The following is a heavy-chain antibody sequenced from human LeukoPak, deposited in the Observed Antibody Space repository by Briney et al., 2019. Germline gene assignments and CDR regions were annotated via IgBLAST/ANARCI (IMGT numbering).Heavy chain of an antibody. Sequence: PSETLSLTCAVYGGSFSGYYWSWIRQPPGKGLEWIGEINRSGSTNYNPSLKSRVTISVDTSKNQFSLKLSSVTAADTAVYYCARYGSGSYHYYYYGMDVWGQGTTVTVSS. CDR3: ARYGSGSYHYYYYGMDV. CDR1: GGSFSGYY. V-gene: IGHV4-34*01. D-gene: IGHD3-10*01. CDR2: INRSGST. J-gene: IGHJ6*02.